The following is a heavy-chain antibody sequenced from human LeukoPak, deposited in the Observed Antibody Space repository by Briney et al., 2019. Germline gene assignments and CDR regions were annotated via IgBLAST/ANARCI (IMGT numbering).Heavy chain of an antibody. CDR1: GGSYSGHF. D-gene: IGHD5-24*01. J-gene: IGHJ4*02. Sequence: PSETLSLTCAVYGGSYSGHFWSWIRQPPGKGLEWIGEINHSGSTNYNPSLKSRVTISVDTSKNQFSLKLSSVTAADTAVYYCARGRWLQAKVLAEYWGQGTLVTVSS. V-gene: IGHV4-34*01. CDR3: ARGRWLQAKVLAEY. CDR2: INHSGST.